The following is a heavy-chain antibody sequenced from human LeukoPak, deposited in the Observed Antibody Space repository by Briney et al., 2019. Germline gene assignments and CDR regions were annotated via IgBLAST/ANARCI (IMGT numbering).Heavy chain of an antibody. Sequence: SETLSLTCAVYGGSFSGYYWSWIRQPPGKGLEWIGEINHSGSTNYNPSLKSRVTMSVDTSKNQFSLKLTSVTAADTAVYYCARYFCSSNTCYYFDYWGQGALVTVSS. CDR2: INHSGST. D-gene: IGHD2-2*01. V-gene: IGHV4-34*01. CDR1: GGSFSGYY. J-gene: IGHJ4*02. CDR3: ARYFCSSNTCYYFDY.